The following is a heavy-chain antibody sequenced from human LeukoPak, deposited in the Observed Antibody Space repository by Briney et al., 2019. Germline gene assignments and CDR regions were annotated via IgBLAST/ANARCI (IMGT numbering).Heavy chain of an antibody. J-gene: IGHJ4*02. CDR2: IYPGDSDT. V-gene: IGHV5-51*01. CDR1: GSIFTSYW. CDR3: ARAGEAVAGHLDY. D-gene: IGHD6-19*01. Sequence: GASLQISCKGSGSIFTSYWIGWVRPMPGKGLEWMGIIYPGDSDTRYSPSFQGQVTISADKSISTAFLQWSRLQASDTAMYYCARAGEAVAGHLDYWSQGTLVTDSS.